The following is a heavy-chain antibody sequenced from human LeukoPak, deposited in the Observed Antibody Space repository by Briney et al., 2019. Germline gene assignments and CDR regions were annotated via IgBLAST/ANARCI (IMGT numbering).Heavy chain of an antibody. CDR2: IYYSGST. V-gene: IGHV4-59*08. CDR3: ARRYTASPGERFDY. J-gene: IGHJ4*02. D-gene: IGHD2-2*02. CDR1: GGXFSGYY. Sequence: PSETLSLTCAVYGGXFSGYYWSWIRQPPGKGLEWIGYIYYSGSTNYNPSLNSQVTISLDTSKNQFSLMLRSLTAADTAVYYCARRYTASPGERFDYWGQGTLVTVSS.